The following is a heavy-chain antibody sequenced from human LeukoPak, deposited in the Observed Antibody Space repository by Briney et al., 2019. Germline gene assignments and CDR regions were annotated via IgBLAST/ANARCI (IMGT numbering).Heavy chain of an antibody. Sequence: ASVKVSCKASGGTFSSYAISWVRQAPGQGLEWMGGIIPIFGTANYAQKFQGRVTITADESTRTAYMELSSLRSEDTAVYYCARSPTGTTWGAFDYWGQGTLVTVSS. CDR1: GGTFSSYA. D-gene: IGHD1-7*01. CDR3: ARSPTGTTWGAFDY. CDR2: IIPIFGTA. V-gene: IGHV1-69*13. J-gene: IGHJ4*02.